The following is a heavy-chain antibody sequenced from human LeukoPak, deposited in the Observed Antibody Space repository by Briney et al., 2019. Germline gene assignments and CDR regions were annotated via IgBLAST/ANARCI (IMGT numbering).Heavy chain of an antibody. Sequence: GGSLRLSCAASGFTFSSYAMHWVRQAPGKGLEWVAVISYDGSNKYYADSVKGRFTISRDNSKNTLFLQINSLRVEDAAIYYCTSWLEVRFTGGDYWGQGTLVTLSS. CDR1: GFTFSSYA. J-gene: IGHJ4*02. CDR2: ISYDGSNK. V-gene: IGHV3-30*14. CDR3: TSWLEVRFTGGDY. D-gene: IGHD2-8*02.